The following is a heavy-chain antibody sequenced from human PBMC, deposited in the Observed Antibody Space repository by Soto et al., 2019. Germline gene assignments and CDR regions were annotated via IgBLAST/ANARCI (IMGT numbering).Heavy chain of an antibody. Sequence: EVQLLESGGDLVQPGGSLRLSCAASGFSFSNYAMTWVRQAPGKGLEWVSTITASGDFTHYPDSVEGRFTISRDNSKNTLYLQMDSLRAEDTAIYFCTKDTSGTKENGGTYYTSDFWGQGTLVTVSS. V-gene: IGHV3-23*01. D-gene: IGHD1-26*01. CDR1: GFSFSNYA. CDR2: ITASGDFT. CDR3: TKDTSGTKENGGTYYTSDF. J-gene: IGHJ4*02.